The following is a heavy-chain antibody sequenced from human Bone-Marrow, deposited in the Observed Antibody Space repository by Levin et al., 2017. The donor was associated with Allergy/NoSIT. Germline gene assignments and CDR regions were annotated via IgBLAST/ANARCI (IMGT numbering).Heavy chain of an antibody. D-gene: IGHD2-15*01. Sequence: LSLTCAASGFTFSSYAMSWVRQAPGKGLEWVSAISGSGGSTYYADSVKGRFTISRDNSKNTLYLQMNSLRAEDTAVYYCAKSLLGGGYCSGGSCYPMWFDPWGQGTLVTVSS. CDR1: GFTFSSYA. V-gene: IGHV3-23*01. J-gene: IGHJ5*02. CDR3: AKSLLGGGYCSGGSCYPMWFDP. CDR2: ISGSGGST.